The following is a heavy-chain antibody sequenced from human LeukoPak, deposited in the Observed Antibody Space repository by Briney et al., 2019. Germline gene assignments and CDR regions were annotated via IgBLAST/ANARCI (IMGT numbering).Heavy chain of an antibody. CDR3: ARLAYSYGSVDY. D-gene: IGHD5-18*01. J-gene: IGHJ4*02. Sequence: SETLSLTCTVSGGSISSSSYYWGWIRPPPGQGLEWIGSIYYSGSTYCNPSLKSRVTISVDTSKNQFSLKLSSVTAADTAVYYCARLAYSYGSVDYWGQGTLVTVSS. V-gene: IGHV4-39*01. CDR2: IYYSGST. CDR1: GGSISSSSYY.